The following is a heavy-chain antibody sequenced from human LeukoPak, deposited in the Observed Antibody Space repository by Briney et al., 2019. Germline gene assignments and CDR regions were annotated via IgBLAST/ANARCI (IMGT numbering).Heavy chain of an antibody. Sequence: PGGPLTLFCRASRFTLSVYAMSGVRQATGRGLDWVSSVSYSVSSTYYADSVMGRFTLSRDNTKNTMYLQMDSLRGEDTGIYYCAKVPYSDYGSGRRPFMDVWGQGTTVAVSS. CDR2: VSYSVSST. V-gene: IGHV3-23*01. D-gene: IGHD3-10*01. CDR1: RFTLSVYA. CDR3: AKVPYSDYGSGRRPFMDV. J-gene: IGHJ6*02.